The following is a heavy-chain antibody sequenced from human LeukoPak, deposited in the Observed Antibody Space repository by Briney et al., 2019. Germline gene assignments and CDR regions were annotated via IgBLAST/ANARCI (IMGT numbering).Heavy chain of an antibody. D-gene: IGHD2-2*01. Sequence: GPVKVSCKASGYTFTSYYMHWVRQAPGQGLEWVGIINPSGGSTSYAQKFQGRVTMTRDTSTSTVYMELSSLRSEDTAVYYCARDTVGYCSSTSCPYGMDVWGKGTTVTVSS. CDR3: ARDTVGYCSSTSCPYGMDV. J-gene: IGHJ6*04. V-gene: IGHV1-46*01. CDR1: GYTFTSYY. CDR2: INPSGGST.